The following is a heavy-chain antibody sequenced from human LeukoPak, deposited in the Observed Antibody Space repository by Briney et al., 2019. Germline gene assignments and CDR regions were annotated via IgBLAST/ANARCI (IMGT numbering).Heavy chain of an antibody. CDR2: IYCSGST. J-gene: IGHJ5*02. V-gene: IGHV4-59*01. CDR3: ARDVSSSMFDP. D-gene: IGHD6-13*01. CDR1: GGSFSGYY. Sequence: SETLSLTCAVYGGSFSGYYWSWIRQPPGKGLEWIGYIYCSGSTNYNPSLKSRVTISVDTSKNQFSLKLSSVTAADTAVYYCARDVSSSMFDPWGQGTLVTVSS.